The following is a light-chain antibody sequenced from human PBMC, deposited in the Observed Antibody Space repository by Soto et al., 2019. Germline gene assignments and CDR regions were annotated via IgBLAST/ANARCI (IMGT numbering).Light chain of an antibody. CDR3: QQRRDWPIT. Sequence: EIVLTQSPATLSLSPGEGATLSCRASQSLSGQLAWFQQKPGQAPRLLIYDASNRATGIPARFSGRGSGTDFTLTISSLEPEDFAVYYCQQRRDWPITFGQGTRLDIK. J-gene: IGKJ5*01. V-gene: IGKV3-11*01. CDR2: DAS. CDR1: QSLSGQ.